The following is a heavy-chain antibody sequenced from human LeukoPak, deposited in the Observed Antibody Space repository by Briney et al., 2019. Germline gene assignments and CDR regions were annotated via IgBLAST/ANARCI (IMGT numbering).Heavy chain of an antibody. CDR1: GGSISDYY. Sequence: PSETLSLTCTVSGGSISDYYWSWIRQPPGKGLQWIWDIYYSGSPNYNPSLKSRVTISVDTSKNQFSLKLSSVAAADTAVYYCARASGGSDVFKGSWFDPWGQGTLVTVSS. V-gene: IGHV4-59*01. CDR3: ARASGGSDVFKGSWFDP. D-gene: IGHD1-26*01. J-gene: IGHJ5*02. CDR2: IYYSGSP.